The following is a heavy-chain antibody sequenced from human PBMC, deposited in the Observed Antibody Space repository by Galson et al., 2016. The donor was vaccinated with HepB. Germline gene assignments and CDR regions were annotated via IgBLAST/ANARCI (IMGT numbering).Heavy chain of an antibody. Sequence: SLRLSCAASGFTFSSFAMSWVRQAPGKGLQWVSGITDSGDNTYYADSVRGRFTISRDNSKNTLYLEINSLRAEDTALYYCAKSATVTDGIDDWGQGTLVTVSS. CDR2: ITDSGDNT. CDR1: GFTFSSFA. D-gene: IGHD4-17*01. J-gene: IGHJ4*02. CDR3: AKSATVTDGIDD. V-gene: IGHV3-23*01.